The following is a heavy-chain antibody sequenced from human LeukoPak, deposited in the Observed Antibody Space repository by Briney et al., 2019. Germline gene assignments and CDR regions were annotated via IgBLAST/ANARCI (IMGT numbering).Heavy chain of an antibody. V-gene: IGHV4-39*01. J-gene: IGHJ4*02. CDR1: GDSISGSTYS. CDR2: MYYSENT. D-gene: IGHD6-19*01. CDR3: VRYRSGWYRYDY. Sequence: SETLSLTCTVSGDSISGSTYSWGWVRQPPGKGLECIGYMYYSENTYYNPSLKSRVTISVDTSNIQFSLKLSSVTAADTAVYYCVRYRSGWYRYDYWGQGTLVTVSS.